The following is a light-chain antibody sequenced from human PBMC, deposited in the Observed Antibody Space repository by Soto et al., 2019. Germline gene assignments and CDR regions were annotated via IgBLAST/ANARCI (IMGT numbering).Light chain of an antibody. J-gene: IGKJ1*01. Sequence: EIVLTQSPGTLSLSPGERATLSCRASQSVSSSYLAWYQQKPGQAPRLLIYGASSRATGIPDRFSGGGSGTDFTLTISRLEPEDFAVYYCQQYGSAMWTFGHGTKVDIK. V-gene: IGKV3-20*01. CDR1: QSVSSSY. CDR2: GAS. CDR3: QQYGSAMWT.